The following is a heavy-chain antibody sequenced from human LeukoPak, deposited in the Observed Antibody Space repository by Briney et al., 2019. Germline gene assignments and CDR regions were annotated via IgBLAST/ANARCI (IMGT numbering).Heavy chain of an antibody. V-gene: IGHV4-59*01. Sequence: SETLSLTCSASGDSISSYYWSWVRQPPGKGLEWIGYIYYSGSTNYNASLKSRVTISVDTSKNQFSLKLSSVTAADTAVYYCARFYGSGSYYYYYFDSWGQGTLVTVSS. CDR1: GDSISSYY. J-gene: IGHJ4*02. CDR2: IYYSGST. CDR3: ARFYGSGSYYYYYFDS. D-gene: IGHD3-10*01.